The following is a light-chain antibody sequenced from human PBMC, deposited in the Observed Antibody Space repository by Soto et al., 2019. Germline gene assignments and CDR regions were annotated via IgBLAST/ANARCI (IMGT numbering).Light chain of an antibody. J-gene: IGLJ1*01. CDR1: SSDVGGYNY. CDR3: SSYTTSNTRQIV. Sequence: QSVLTQPASVSGSPGHSITISCTGTSSDVGGYNYVSWYQHHPGKAPKLMIFDVSNRPSGVSNSFSGSKSGNTASLTISGLQPEDEADYYCSSYTTSNTRQIVFGTGTKLTVL. V-gene: IGLV2-14*03. CDR2: DVS.